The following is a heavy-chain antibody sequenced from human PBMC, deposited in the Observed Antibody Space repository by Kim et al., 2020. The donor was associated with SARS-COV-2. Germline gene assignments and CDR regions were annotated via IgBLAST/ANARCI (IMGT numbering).Heavy chain of an antibody. CDR2: VFYTGDT. Sequence: SETLSLTCTVSGGSLTNYYWNWIRQFPEKGLEWIGYVFYTGDTNYNPSLKSRVTISRDTSKNQFSLNLSSVTAADTAIYYCARGVPGIGFAYWGQGTLVTVSS. D-gene: IGHD1-26*01. V-gene: IGHV4-59*13. J-gene: IGHJ4*02. CDR3: ARGVPGIGFAY. CDR1: GGSLTNYY.